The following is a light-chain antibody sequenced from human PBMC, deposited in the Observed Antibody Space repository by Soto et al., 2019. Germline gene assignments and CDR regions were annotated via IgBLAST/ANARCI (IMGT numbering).Light chain of an antibody. CDR2: GAS. CDR3: QQYDDTPYT. Sequence: EIVLTQSPGTLSLSPGERATLSCRASQSVSSSSLAWYQQRRGQAPRLLIHGASSRATGIPDRFSGSGSGTDFTLTISRLEPEDFAVYYCQQYDDTPYTFGQGTKVDIK. CDR1: QSVSSSS. J-gene: IGKJ2*01. V-gene: IGKV3-20*01.